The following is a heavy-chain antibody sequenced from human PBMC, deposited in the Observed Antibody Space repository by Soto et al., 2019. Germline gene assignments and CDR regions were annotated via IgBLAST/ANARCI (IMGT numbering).Heavy chain of an antibody. CDR1: GFSLSTSGVG. V-gene: IGHV2-5*02. Sequence: QITLKESGPTLVKPTQTLTLTCTFSGFSLSTSGVGVGWIRQPPGKALEWLALIYWDDDKRYSPSLKSRLTSTKDTAKHQVVLTMTNMNPVDTATYYCAPDRVGGNWFDPWGQGTLVTFSS. J-gene: IGHJ5*02. CDR3: APDRVGGNWFDP. D-gene: IGHD3-10*01. CDR2: IYWDDDK.